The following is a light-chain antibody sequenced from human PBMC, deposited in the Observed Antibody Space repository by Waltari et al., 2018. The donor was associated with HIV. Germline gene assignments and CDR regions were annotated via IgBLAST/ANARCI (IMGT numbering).Light chain of an antibody. CDR3: QTWDTGPWV. CDR1: SGHSNYA. V-gene: IGLV4-69*02. Sequence: LILTQSPSASASLAAAVTLTCILSSGHSNYAIAWHQHQPAKGTRFLRKLNSDGSHSKGDGIPDRFSGSSSGAERYLTISSLQSEDEADYYCQTWDTGPWVFGGGTKLTVL. J-gene: IGLJ3*02. CDR2: LNSDGSH.